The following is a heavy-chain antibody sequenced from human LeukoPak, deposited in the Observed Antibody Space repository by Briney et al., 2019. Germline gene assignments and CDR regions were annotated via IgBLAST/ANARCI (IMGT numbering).Heavy chain of an antibody. V-gene: IGHV4-4*07. D-gene: IGHD3-3*01. J-gene: IGHJ6*03. CDR3: ARVRFLEWQRGYYYYYMDV. CDR1: GGSISSYY. CDR2: IYTSGST. Sequence: SETLSLTCTVSGGSISSYYWSWIRQPAGKGLEWIGRIYTSGSTNYNPSLKSRVTMSVDTSKNQFSLKLSSVTAADTAVYYCARVRFLEWQRGYYYYYMDVWGKGTTVTVSS.